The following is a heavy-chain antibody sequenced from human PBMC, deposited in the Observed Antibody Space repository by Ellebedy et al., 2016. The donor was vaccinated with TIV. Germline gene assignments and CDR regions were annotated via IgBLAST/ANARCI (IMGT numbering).Heavy chain of an antibody. V-gene: IGHV4-59*08. CDR3: ARLTRFGEFPFDY. Sequence: MPSETLSLTCSVSGGSISGYYWSWIRQPPGKGLEWLGYVYYTGNINYNASLKIRVTMSLDTSKNQFSLKLNSVTVADTAVYYCARLTRFGEFPFDYWGQGTQVTVSS. D-gene: IGHD3-10*01. CDR2: VYYTGNI. CDR1: GGSISGYY. J-gene: IGHJ4*02.